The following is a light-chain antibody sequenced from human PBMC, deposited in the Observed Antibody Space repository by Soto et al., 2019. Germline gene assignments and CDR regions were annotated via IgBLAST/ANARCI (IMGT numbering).Light chain of an antibody. Sequence: EIVLTQSPGTLSLSPGERATLSCRASQSISSSYLAWYQHKPGQAPRLLIFGASSRATDIPDRFSGSGSGTAFTLTISRLEPEDFAVYYCQQFGSSSYTFGQGTKLEIK. CDR2: GAS. V-gene: IGKV3-20*01. CDR1: QSISSSY. CDR3: QQFGSSSYT. J-gene: IGKJ2*01.